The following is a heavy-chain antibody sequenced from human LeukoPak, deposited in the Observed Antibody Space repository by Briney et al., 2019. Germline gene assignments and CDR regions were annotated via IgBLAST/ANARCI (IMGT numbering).Heavy chain of an antibody. Sequence: GGSLRLSCAASGFTFSSYAMSWVRQAPGKGLEWVSAISGSGGSTYYADSVKGRFTISRDNPKNTLYLQMNSLRAEDTAVYYCAKGVYYYDSSAYYYTYYFDYWGQGTLVTVSS. J-gene: IGHJ4*02. CDR3: AKGVYYYDSSAYYYTYYFDY. V-gene: IGHV3-23*01. CDR2: ISGSGGST. D-gene: IGHD3-22*01. CDR1: GFTFSSYA.